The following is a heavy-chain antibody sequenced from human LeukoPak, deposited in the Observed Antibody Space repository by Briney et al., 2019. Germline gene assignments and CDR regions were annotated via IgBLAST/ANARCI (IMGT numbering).Heavy chain of an antibody. CDR1: GLTFSSYW. CDR3: AKENYYGMDA. J-gene: IGHJ6*02. CDR2: INRDGSIT. Sequence: PGGSLRLSCAASGLTFSSYWMHWVRQAPGKGQVWVSRINRDGSITSYGDSVKGRFTISRDNAKNTLYLQMSSLRAEDTAVYYCAKENYYGMDAWGQGTTVTVSS. V-gene: IGHV3-74*01.